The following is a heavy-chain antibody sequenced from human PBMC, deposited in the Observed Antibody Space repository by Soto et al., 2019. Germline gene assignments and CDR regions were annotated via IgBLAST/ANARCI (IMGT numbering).Heavy chain of an antibody. CDR1: GYTFTGYY. CDR2: INPNSGGT. J-gene: IGHJ4*02. D-gene: IGHD5-12*01. CDR3: ARDRGIVATMFDPGPAF. V-gene: IGHV1-2*02. Sequence: ASVKVSCKASGYTFTGYYMHWVRQAPGQGLEWMGWINPNSGGTNYAQKFQGRVTMTRDTSISTAYMELSRLRSDDTAVYYCARDRGIVATMFDPGPAFWGQGTLVTSPQ.